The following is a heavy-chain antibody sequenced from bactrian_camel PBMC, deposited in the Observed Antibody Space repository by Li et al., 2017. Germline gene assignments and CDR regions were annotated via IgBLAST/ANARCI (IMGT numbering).Heavy chain of an antibody. V-gene: IGHV3S1*01. CDR3: AADLDSWTASECLGIMTGGDAMSYGGY. D-gene: IGHD3*01. CDR1: GFTFSSYW. J-gene: IGHJ6*01. CDR2: IHASSGST. Sequence: HVQLVESGGGLVQPGGSLTLSCAASGFTFSSYWMYWVRQLPGKGLEWVSTIHASSGSTYYTDSVKVRFTISRDNAKNMLYLQMNSLKAEDTAVYYCAADLDSWTASECLGIMTGGDAMSYGGYWGRGTQVTVS.